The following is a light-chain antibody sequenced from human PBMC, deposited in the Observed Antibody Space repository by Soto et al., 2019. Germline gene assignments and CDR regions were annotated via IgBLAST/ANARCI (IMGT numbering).Light chain of an antibody. Sequence: QSVLTQPPSASGTPGQKVTISCSGSSSNIGRNYVSWYQHLPGTAPKLLIYSNNQRPSGVPDRFSGSKSGTSASLAISELRSEDEADYYCAAWDDTLRGVFGGGTKLTVL. J-gene: IGLJ3*02. CDR2: SNN. CDR3: AAWDDTLRGV. CDR1: SSNIGRNY. V-gene: IGLV1-47*02.